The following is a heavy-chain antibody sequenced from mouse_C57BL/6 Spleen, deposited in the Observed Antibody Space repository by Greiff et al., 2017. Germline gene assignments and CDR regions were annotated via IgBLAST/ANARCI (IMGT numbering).Heavy chain of an antibody. CDR3: AREEDSSGSYAMDY. V-gene: IGHV1-64*01. CDR1: GYTFTSYW. Sequence: VQLQQPGAELVKPGASVKLSCKASGYTFTSYWMHWVKQRPGQGLEWIGMIHPNSGSTNYNEKFKSKATRTVGKSSSTAYMQLSSLTSEDSAVCGCAREEDSSGSYAMDYWGQGTSVTVSS. D-gene: IGHD3-2*02. J-gene: IGHJ4*01. CDR2: IHPNSGST.